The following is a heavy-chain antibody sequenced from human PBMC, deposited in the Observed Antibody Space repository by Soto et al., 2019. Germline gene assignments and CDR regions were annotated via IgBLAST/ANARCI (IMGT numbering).Heavy chain of an antibody. D-gene: IGHD3-10*01. Sequence: PGGYLRLSCAASGFTFSSYSMSWVRQAPGKGLEWVSGFRTGGDDATTYYADSVKGRFTISRDNSKNMLFLQMNSLRAEDTAIYYCAKNANSGPGRQYFAIWGQGTLVTVSS. J-gene: IGHJ4*02. CDR1: GFTFSSYS. CDR2: FRTGGDDATT. CDR3: AKNANSGPGRQYFAI. V-gene: IGHV3-23*01.